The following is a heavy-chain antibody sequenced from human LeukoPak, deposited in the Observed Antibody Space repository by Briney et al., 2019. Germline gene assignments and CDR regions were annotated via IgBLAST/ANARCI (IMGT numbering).Heavy chain of an antibody. CDR3: AKVRHGDYGYYFDY. Sequence: GGSLRLSRAASGFTLSSYAVSWGPQAPRERLEWVSAISGRGGSTYYAASAKGRFPIPRDHSKNTLHLQLDLLRAQDTAVYCCAKVRHGDYGYYFDYWGQGTLVTVSS. D-gene: IGHD4-17*01. CDR1: GFTLSSYA. CDR2: ISGRGGST. V-gene: IGHV3-23*01. J-gene: IGHJ4*02.